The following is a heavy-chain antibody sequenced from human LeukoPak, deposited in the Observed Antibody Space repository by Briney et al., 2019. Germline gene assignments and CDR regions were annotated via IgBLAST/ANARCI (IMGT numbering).Heavy chain of an antibody. D-gene: IGHD3-10*01. V-gene: IGHV3-53*01. CDR1: GFTVSSNY. J-gene: IGHJ6*02. Sequence: PGGSLRLSCAASGFTVSSNYMSWVRQAPGKGLEGVSVIYSGGSTYYADSVKGRFTISRDNSKNTLYLQMNSLRAEDTAVYYCARNKYYYGSGSYYTRAYYYYGMDVWGQGTTVTVSS. CDR3: ARNKYYYGSGSYYTRAYYYYGMDV. CDR2: IYSGGST.